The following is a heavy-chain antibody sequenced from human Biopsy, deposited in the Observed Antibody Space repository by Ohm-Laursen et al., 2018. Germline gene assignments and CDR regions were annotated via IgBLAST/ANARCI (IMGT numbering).Heavy chain of an antibody. J-gene: IGHJ6*02. CDR3: AKDVRVKVQLDGMDV. Sequence: SLRLSCTASGFTFADYAMHWVRQAPGKGLEWVSGISWNSGSRGYADSVKGRFTISRDNAKKLLYLQMNSLRAEDTALYYCAKDVRVKVQLDGMDVWGQGTTVTVSS. CDR1: GFTFADYA. CDR2: ISWNSGSR. D-gene: IGHD1-1*01. V-gene: IGHV3-9*01.